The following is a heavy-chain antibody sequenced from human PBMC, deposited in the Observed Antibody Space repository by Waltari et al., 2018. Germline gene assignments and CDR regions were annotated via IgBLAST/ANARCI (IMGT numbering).Heavy chain of an antibody. V-gene: IGHV1-69*01. CDR1: SYA. Sequence: SYAISWVRQAPGQGLEWMGGIIPIFGTANYAQKFQGRVTITADESTSTAYMELSSLRSEDTAVYYCARGNWGPSPEYYYYGMDVWGQGTTVTVSS. J-gene: IGHJ6*02. D-gene: IGHD7-27*01. CDR2: IIPIFGTA. CDR3: ARGNWGPSPEYYYYGMDV.